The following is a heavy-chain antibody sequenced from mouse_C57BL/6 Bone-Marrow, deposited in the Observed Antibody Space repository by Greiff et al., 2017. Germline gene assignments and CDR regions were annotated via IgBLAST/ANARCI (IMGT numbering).Heavy chain of an antibody. V-gene: IGHV1-82*01. CDR1: GYAFRSSW. J-gene: IGHJ3*01. D-gene: IGHD1-1*01. CDR3: ARYGTGFAY. Sequence: VKLQQSGPELVKPGASVTISCKASGYAFRSSWMNWVKQRPGKGLEWIGRIYPGDGDTNYNGKFKGKATLTADKSSSTAYMPLSSLTSEDSAVDFCARYGTGFAYWGQGTRVTVSA. CDR2: IYPGDGDT.